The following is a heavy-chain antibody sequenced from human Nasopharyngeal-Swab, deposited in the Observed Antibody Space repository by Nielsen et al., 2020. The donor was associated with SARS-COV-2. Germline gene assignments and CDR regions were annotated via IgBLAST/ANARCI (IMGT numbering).Heavy chain of an antibody. CDR3: ASARPVFYY. V-gene: IGHV3-30-3*01. CDR1: GFTFSSYA. D-gene: IGHD6-6*01. CDR2: ISYDGSNK. J-gene: IGHJ4*02. Sequence: GGSLRLSCAASGFTFSSYAMHWVRQAPGKGLEWVAVISYDGSNKYYADSVKGRFTISRDNSKNTLYLQMNSLRAEDTAVYYCASARPVFYYWGQGTLVTVSS.